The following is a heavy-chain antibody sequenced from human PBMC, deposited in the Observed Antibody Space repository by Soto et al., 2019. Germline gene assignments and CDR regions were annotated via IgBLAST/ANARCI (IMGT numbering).Heavy chain of an antibody. CDR3: ARDRVGYYYGSGSGGGRYYFEY. Sequence: PSETLSLTCAVSVGSISSSNWWSWVRQPPGKGLEWIGEIYHSGSTNYNPSLKSRVTISVDKSKNQFSLKLSSVTAADTAVYYCARDRVGYYYGSGSGGGRYYFEYWGEGTLVTISP. V-gene: IGHV4-4*02. D-gene: IGHD3-10*01. J-gene: IGHJ4*02. CDR2: IYHSGST. CDR1: VGSISSSNW.